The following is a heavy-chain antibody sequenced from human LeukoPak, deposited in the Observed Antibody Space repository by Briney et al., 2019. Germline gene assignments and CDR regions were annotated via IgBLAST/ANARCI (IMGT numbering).Heavy chain of an antibody. D-gene: IGHD3-10*01. CDR1: GGFLMSYY. CDR2: TYTSGST. CDR3: ARGSMVRGFDS. Sequence: PSETLSLTCSVSGGFLMSYYWTWIRQSAGKGLEFIGRTYTSGSTDYSPSLKSRITLSIDRSKNQFSLKLRSVTAADTAIYYCARGSMVRGFDSWGQGTLVTVSS. J-gene: IGHJ5*01. V-gene: IGHV4-4*07.